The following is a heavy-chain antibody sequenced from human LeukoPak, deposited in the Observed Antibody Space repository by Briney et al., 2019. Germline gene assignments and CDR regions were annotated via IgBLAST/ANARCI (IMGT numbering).Heavy chain of an antibody. CDR2: INTNTGTP. CDR3: ARDLAVRPFDY. V-gene: IGHV7-4-1*02. J-gene: IGHJ4*02. Sequence: ASVKVSCKASGYTFTSYAMSWVRQAPGQGLEWMGWINTNTGTPTYAQGFTGRFVFSLDTSVSTAYLHISSLKAGDTAVYYCARDLAVRPFDYWGQGTLVTVSS. D-gene: IGHD6-6*01. CDR1: GYTFTSYA.